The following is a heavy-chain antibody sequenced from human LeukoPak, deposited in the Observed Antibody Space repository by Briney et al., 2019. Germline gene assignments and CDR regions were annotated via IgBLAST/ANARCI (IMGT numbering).Heavy chain of an antibody. CDR3: AREIPLYYDFWSGYYSD. CDR2: IYYSGST. Sequence: SETLSLTCTVSGGSISSYYWRWIRQPPGKGLEWIGYIYYSGSTNYNPSLKSRVTISVDTSKNQFSLKLSSVTAADTAVYYCAREIPLYYDFWSGYYSDWGQGTLVTVSS. CDR1: GGSISSYY. J-gene: IGHJ4*02. D-gene: IGHD3-3*01. V-gene: IGHV4-59*01.